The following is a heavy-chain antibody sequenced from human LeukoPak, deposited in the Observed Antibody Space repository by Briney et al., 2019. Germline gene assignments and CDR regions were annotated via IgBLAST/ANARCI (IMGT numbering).Heavy chain of an antibody. V-gene: IGHV3-9*01. J-gene: IGHJ4*02. CDR3: AKDITYYYDSSGTSY. Sequence: PGRSLRLSCAASGFTFSSYAMHWVRPAPGKGLEWVSGISWNSGSIGYADSVKGRFTISRDNAKNSLYLQMNSLRAEDTALYYCAKDITYYYDSSGTSYWGQGTLVTVSS. CDR1: GFTFSSYA. D-gene: IGHD3-22*01. CDR2: ISWNSGSI.